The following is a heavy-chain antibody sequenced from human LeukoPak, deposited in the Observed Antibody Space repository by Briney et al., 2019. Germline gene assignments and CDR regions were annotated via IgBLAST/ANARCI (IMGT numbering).Heavy chain of an antibody. J-gene: IGHJ4*02. CDR1: GGFISTYY. D-gene: IGHD6-19*01. V-gene: IGHV4-59*01. CDR2: IYYSGST. CDR3: ARGGSGWYYFDY. Sequence: SETLSLTCTVSGGFISTYYWSWIRQPPGKGLEWIGYIYYSGSTNYNPSLKSRVTISVDTSKNQFSLKLSSVTAADTAVYYCARGGSGWYYFDYWGQGTLVTVSS.